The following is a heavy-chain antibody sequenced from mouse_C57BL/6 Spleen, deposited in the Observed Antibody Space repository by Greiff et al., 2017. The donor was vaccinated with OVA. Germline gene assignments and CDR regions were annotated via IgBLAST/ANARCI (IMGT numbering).Heavy chain of an antibody. CDR1: GYTFTSYW. D-gene: IGHD1-1*01. J-gene: IGHJ1*03. V-gene: IGHV1-55*01. CDR2: IYPGSGST. Sequence: VQLQQPGAELVKPGASVKMSCKASGYTFTSYWITWVKQRPGQGLEWIGDIYPGSGSTNYNEKFKSKATLTVDTSSSTAYMQLSSLTSEDSAVYYCARSNYYGSSYYWYFDVWGTGTTVTVSS. CDR3: ARSNYYGSSYYWYFDV.